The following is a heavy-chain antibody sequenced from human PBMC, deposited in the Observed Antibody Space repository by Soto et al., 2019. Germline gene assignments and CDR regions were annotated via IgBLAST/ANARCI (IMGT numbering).Heavy chain of an antibody. J-gene: IGHJ3*02. CDR1: GFTFSSYA. Sequence: GGSLRLSCAASGFTFSSYAMHWVRQAPGKGLEWVAVISYDGSNKYYADSVKGRFTISRDNSKNTLYLQMNSLRAEDTAVYYCARSSKQPAIWGQGTMVTVSS. CDR2: ISYDGSNK. CDR3: ARSSKQPAI. V-gene: IGHV3-30-3*01. D-gene: IGHD6-13*01.